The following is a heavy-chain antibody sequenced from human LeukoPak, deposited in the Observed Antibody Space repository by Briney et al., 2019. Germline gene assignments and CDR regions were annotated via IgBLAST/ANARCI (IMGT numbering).Heavy chain of an antibody. CDR3: ARNQDYGGFDF. Sequence: GGSLRLSCAASGFTFSSYAMSWVRQAPGKGLEWFAAISGGSGSDTYYADAVKGRFTISRDNSKNTLYLQMNSLRVDDTAMYYCARNQDYGGFDFWGQGTLVTVSS. CDR1: GFTFSSYA. V-gene: IGHV3-23*01. J-gene: IGHJ4*02. D-gene: IGHD4-23*01. CDR2: ISGGSGSDT.